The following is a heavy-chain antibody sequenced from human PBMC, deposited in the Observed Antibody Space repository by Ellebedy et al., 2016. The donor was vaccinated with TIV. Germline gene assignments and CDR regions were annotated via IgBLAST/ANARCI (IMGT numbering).Heavy chain of an antibody. CDR2: ISGSSSPI. J-gene: IGHJ4*02. V-gene: IGHV3-48*01. CDR1: GFTFSSYS. D-gene: IGHD1-14*01. Sequence: PGGSLRLSCSASGFTFSSYSMNWVRQAPGKGLEWLSYISGSSSPIYYADSVKGRFTISRDNAKNSLYLQMNSLRAEDTAVYYCARATEGLDYWGQGTLVTVSS. CDR3: ARATEGLDY.